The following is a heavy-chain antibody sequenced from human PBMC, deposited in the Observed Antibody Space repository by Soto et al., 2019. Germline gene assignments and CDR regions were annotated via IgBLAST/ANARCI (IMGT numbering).Heavy chain of an antibody. J-gene: IGHJ6*02. CDR1: GDSIRSSSY. CDR3: RRSSRYSTDV. CDR2: IYSTGNT. Sequence: SETLSLTCTVSGDSIRSSSYWGWIRQPPGKGLEWIGSIYSTGNTYYNPSLNSQVTISVDTSKNQFSLNVISVAAADTAVYYCRRSSRYSTDVWGQGTTVTVSS. D-gene: IGHD6-13*01. V-gene: IGHV4-39*01.